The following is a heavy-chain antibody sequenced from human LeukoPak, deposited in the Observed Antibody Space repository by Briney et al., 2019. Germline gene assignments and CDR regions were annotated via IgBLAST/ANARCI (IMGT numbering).Heavy chain of an antibody. Sequence: ASVKVSCKASGYTFTGYYMHWVRQAPGQGLEWMGWINPNSSGTNYAQKFQGGVTMTRDTSISTAYMELSRLRSDDTAVYYCARDIIVSGREGDYYYYGMDVWGQGTTVTVSS. J-gene: IGHJ6*02. D-gene: IGHD3-16*02. CDR3: ARDIIVSGREGDYYYYGMDV. V-gene: IGHV1-2*02. CDR2: INPNSSGT. CDR1: GYTFTGYY.